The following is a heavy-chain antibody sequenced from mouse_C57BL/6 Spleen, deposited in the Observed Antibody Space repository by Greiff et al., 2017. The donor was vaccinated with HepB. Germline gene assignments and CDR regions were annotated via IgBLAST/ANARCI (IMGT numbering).Heavy chain of an antibody. J-gene: IGHJ1*03. D-gene: IGHD1-1*01. CDR2: IDPEDGET. CDR3: ARSPYYVSSYGYFDV. Sequence: EVQRVESGAELVKPGASVKLSCTASGFNIKDYYMHWVKQRTEQGLEWIGRIDPEDGETKYAPKFQGKATITADTSSNTAYLQLSSLTSEDTAVYYCARSPYYVSSYGYFDVWGTGTTVTVSS. CDR1: GFNIKDYY. V-gene: IGHV14-2*01.